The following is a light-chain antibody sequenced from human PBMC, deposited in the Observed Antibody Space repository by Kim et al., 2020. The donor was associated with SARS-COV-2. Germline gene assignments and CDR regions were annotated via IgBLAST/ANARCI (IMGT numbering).Light chain of an antibody. CDR1: QGISSA. Sequence: AIQLTQSPSSLSASVGDRVTITCRASQGISSALAWYQQKPGKAPKLLIYDASSLESGVPSRFSCSGSGTDFTLTISSLQPEDFATYYCQQFNSYPITFGQGTRLEIK. V-gene: IGKV1-13*02. J-gene: IGKJ5*01. CDR3: QQFNSYPIT. CDR2: DAS.